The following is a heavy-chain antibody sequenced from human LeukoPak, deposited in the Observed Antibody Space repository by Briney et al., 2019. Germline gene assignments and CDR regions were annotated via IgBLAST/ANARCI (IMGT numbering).Heavy chain of an antibody. CDR2: IKSKTDGGTT. J-gene: IGHJ4*02. D-gene: IGHD6-13*01. V-gene: IGHV3-15*01. Sequence: PGGSLRLSCAASGFTFSNAWMSWVRQAPGKGLEWVGRIKSKTDGGTTDYAAPVKGRFTISRDDSKNTLYLQMNSLRAEDTAVYYCAKDNSSSWYTGSWGQGTLVTVSS. CDR1: GFTFSNAW. CDR3: AKDNSSSWYTGS.